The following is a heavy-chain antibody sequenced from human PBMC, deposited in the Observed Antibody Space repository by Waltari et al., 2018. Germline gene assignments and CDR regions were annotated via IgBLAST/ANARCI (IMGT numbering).Heavy chain of an antibody. CDR3: ARRYDNTGYFPI. CDR2: ICPGDPDT. V-gene: IGHV5-51*03. D-gene: IGHD3-22*01. J-gene: IGHJ4*02. Sequence: EVQLVQSGAEVKKPGESLKISCKGSGYSFTNYWIGWVRQMPGKGPGWMGFICPGDPDTGNSPSFQGQLTISADKSISTAYLQWSSLNASDTGMYYCARRYDNTGYFPIWGQGTLVTVSS. CDR1: GYSFTNYW.